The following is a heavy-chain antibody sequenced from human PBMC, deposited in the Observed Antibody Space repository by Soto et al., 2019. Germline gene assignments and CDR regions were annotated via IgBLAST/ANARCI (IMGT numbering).Heavy chain of an antibody. V-gene: IGHV4-59*08. D-gene: IGHD6-19*01. J-gene: IGHJ4*02. CDR1: GGSISSYY. Sequence: SETLSLTCTVSGGSISSYYWSWIRQPPGKGLEWIGYIYYSGSTNYNPSLKSRVTISVDTSKNQFSLKLSSVTAADTAVYYCARSSGWVDYWGQGTLVTVSS. CDR3: ARSSGWVDY. CDR2: IYYSGST.